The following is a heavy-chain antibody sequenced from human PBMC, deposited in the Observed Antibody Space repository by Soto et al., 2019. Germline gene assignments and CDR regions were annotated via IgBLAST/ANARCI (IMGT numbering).Heavy chain of an antibody. D-gene: IGHD6-19*01. CDR1: GFTFSASA. V-gene: IGHV3-73*02. CDR2: IRSKANNYAT. Sequence: EVQLVESGGGFVQPGGSLKLSCAASGFTFSASAMHWVRQASGKGLEWVGRIRSKANNYATAYAASVKGRFTLSRDDSKNTSYLQMNSLKTEDTAVYYWNRDIAVASLFDYWGQGTLVTVSS. CDR3: NRDIAVASLFDY. J-gene: IGHJ4*02.